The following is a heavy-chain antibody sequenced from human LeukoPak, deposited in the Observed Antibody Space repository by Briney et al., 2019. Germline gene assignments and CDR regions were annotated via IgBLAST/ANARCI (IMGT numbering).Heavy chain of an antibody. CDR3: ARDRSDAFDI. CDR1: GFTFSSFW. V-gene: IGHV3-7*01. Sequence: GGSLRLSCAASGFTFSSFWMGWVGQAPGKGLEWVSNIKQDGSEKYYVDSVKGRFTISRDNAKNSLYLQMNSLRAEDTAVYYCARDRSDAFDIWGQGTMVTVSS. CDR2: IKQDGSEK. J-gene: IGHJ3*02.